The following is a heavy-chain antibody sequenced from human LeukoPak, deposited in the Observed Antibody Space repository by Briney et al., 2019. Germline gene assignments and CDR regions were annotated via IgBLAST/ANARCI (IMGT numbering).Heavy chain of an antibody. Sequence: PGGSLRLSCAASGFTFSSYAMSWVRQAPGKGLEWMGRIKSKTDGGTTDYGAPVKGRFTISRDESKNTLYLQMNSLETEDTALYYCTTGGHYFGDWGQGTLVTVSS. CDR2: IKSKTDGGTT. V-gene: IGHV3-15*01. CDR3: TTGGHYFGD. CDR1: GFTFSSYA. D-gene: IGHD3-10*01. J-gene: IGHJ4*02.